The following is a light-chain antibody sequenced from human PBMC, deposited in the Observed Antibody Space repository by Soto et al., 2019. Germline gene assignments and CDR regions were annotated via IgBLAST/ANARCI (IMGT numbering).Light chain of an antibody. CDR1: QSISRK. V-gene: IGKV3-11*01. Sequence: ETVLTQSPDTLSLSPGERGTLSCRASQSISRKLVWYQQKPGQAPRLLIFDASNRATGIPARFSGSGSGTDFTLTITRLEPEAFAVYYCQQRANWPLTFGGGTKVEIK. CDR2: DAS. J-gene: IGKJ4*01. CDR3: QQRANWPLT.